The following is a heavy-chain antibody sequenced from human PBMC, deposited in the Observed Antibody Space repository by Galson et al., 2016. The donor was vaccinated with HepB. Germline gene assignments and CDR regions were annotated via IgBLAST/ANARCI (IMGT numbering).Heavy chain of an antibody. D-gene: IGHD6-19*01. Sequence: QSGAEVKKPGESLKISCQGSRYSFSHYWIGWVRQMSGKGLEWMGIIYPGYSDVRYSASFQGQVTISVDKSNSTAFLQWSSLKASDTAIYYCARPNSNGWYGDWYFDVWGRGTLVTVSS. CDR2: IYPGYSDV. CDR3: ARPNSNGWYGDWYFDV. CDR1: RYSFSHYW. J-gene: IGHJ2*01. V-gene: IGHV5-51*01.